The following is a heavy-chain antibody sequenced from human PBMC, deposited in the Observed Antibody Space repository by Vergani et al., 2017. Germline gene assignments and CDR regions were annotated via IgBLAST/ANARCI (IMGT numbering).Heavy chain of an antibody. CDR3: TTDGARRITIFGVVIFDY. V-gene: IGHV3-15*01. CDR2: IKSKTDGGTT. D-gene: IGHD3-3*01. Sequence: EVQLVESGGGLVKPGGSLRLSCAASGFTFSNAWRSWVRQAPGKGLEWVGRIKSKTDGGTTDYAAPVKGRFTISRDDSKNTLYLQMNSLKTEDTAVYYCTTDGARRITIFGVVIFDYWGQGTLVTVSS. J-gene: IGHJ4*02. CDR1: GFTFSNAW.